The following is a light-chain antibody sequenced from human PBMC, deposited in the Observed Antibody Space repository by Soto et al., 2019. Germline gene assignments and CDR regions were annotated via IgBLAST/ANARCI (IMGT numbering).Light chain of an antibody. CDR2: AAS. CDR3: QQSYSTPPIT. J-gene: IGKJ5*01. Sequence: DTLITKSPSSLSASVGDRVTITCRASQSISSYLNWYQQKPGKAPKLLIYAASSLQSGVPSRFSGSGSGTDFTLTISSLQPEDFATCYCQQSYSTPPITFGQGTRLEIK. V-gene: IGKV1-39*01. CDR1: QSISSY.